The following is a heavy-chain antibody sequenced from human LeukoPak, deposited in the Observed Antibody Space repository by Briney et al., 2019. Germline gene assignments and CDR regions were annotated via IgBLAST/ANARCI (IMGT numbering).Heavy chain of an antibody. CDR3: ASVSRGRSDWDH. Sequence: GGSLRLSCAASGFTFSSYWMTWVRQGPGKGLEWVANIKQDGGEKQYVNAVKGRFTISRDNAKNSLYLQMNNLRAEDTAVYYCASVSRGRSDWDHWGQGTLVTVSS. J-gene: IGHJ4*02. D-gene: IGHD2-21*02. V-gene: IGHV3-7*01. CDR2: IKQDGGEK. CDR1: GFTFSSYW.